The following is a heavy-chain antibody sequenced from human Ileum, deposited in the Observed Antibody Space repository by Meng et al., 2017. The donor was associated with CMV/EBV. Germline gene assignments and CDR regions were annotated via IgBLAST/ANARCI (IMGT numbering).Heavy chain of an antibody. V-gene: IGHV3-74*01. J-gene: IGHJ4*02. CDR1: GFTFRSYW. D-gene: IGHD3-10*01. Sequence: ASGFTFRSYWMHWVRQAPGKGLVWVSRINSDGSITSYADSVKGRFTISRDNAKNTLYLQMNSLRAEDTAVYYCARGRGIPTYYFDYWGQGTLVTVSS. CDR2: INSDGSIT. CDR3: ARGRGIPTYYFDY.